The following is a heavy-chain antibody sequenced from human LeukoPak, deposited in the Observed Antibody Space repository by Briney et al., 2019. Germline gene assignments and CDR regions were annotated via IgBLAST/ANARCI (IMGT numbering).Heavy chain of an antibody. CDR2: SGRDGAT. J-gene: IGHJ5*02. V-gene: IGHV3-23*01. D-gene: IGHD3-10*01. Sequence: GGSLRLSCAASGFTFSRYTMSWVRQAPGKGLEWVSGSGRDGATYYVDSVKGRFIISRDDSKNTVYLQMNSLRADDTAVYYCASLEITMIRGPWGQGTLVTVFS. CDR1: GFTFSRYT. CDR3: ASLEITMIRGP.